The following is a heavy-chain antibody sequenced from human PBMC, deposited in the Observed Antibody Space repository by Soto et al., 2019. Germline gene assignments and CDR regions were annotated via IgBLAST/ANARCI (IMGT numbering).Heavy chain of an antibody. D-gene: IGHD1-26*01. V-gene: IGHV4-34*01. J-gene: IGHJ6*02. CDR3: ASPTESGMDV. CDR1: GGSFSGYY. CDR2: INHSGST. Sequence: PSETLSLTCAVYGGSFSGYYWSWIRQPPGKGLEWLGEINHSGSTNYNPSLKSRVTISVDTSKNQFSLKLSSVTAADTAVYFCASPTESGMDVWGQGTTVTVSS.